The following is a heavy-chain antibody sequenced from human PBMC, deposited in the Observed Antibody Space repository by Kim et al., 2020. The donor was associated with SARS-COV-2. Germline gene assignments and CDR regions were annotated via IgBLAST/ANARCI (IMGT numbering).Heavy chain of an antibody. Sequence: GRFTSSRDNSKNTLYLQMNSMRAEDTAVYYCARQTITMVRGVIRGRWFDPWGQGTLVTVSS. J-gene: IGHJ5*02. CDR3: ARQTITMVRGVIRGRWFDP. D-gene: IGHD3-10*01. V-gene: IGHV3-66*04.